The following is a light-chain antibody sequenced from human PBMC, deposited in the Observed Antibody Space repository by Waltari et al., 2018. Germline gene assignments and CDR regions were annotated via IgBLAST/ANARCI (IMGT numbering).Light chain of an antibody. CDR1: CSAVGCENR. V-gene: IGLV2-18*02. Sequence: QSALTQPPSVSGSPGQSVTISCSGTCSAVGCENRVSWYQQPPGTAPKLIIYDVRNRPSGVSHRFSGSRSGNTASLTISGLQAEDEADYYCSSYTANTRFFGGGTKLTVL. CDR3: SSYTANTRF. CDR2: DVR. J-gene: IGLJ2*01.